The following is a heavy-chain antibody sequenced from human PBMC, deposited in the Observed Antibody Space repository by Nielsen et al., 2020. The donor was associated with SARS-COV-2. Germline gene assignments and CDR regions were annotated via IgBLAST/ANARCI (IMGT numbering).Heavy chain of an antibody. CDR1: GGPISSGGYY. V-gene: IGHV4-31*03. Sequence: LRLSCTVSGGPISSGGYYWSWIRQHPGKGLEWIGYIYYSGSTYYNPSLKSRVTISVDTSKNQFSLKLSSVTAADTAVYYCAREEQADAFDIWGQGTMVTASS. CDR3: AREEQADAFDI. J-gene: IGHJ3*02. CDR2: IYYSGST. D-gene: IGHD1-26*01.